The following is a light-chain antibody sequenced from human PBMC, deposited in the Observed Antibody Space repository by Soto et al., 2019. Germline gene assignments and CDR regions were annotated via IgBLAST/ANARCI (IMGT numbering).Light chain of an antibody. CDR1: SSDVGGYNY. J-gene: IGLJ1*01. CDR2: EVS. V-gene: IGLV2-14*01. CDR3: SSYTSGSTACV. Sequence: QSVLTQPASVSGSPGQSITISCTGTSSDVGGYNYVSWYQQHPGKAPKLMIYEVSNRPSGVSNRFSGSKSGNTASLTISGLQAEDEADYYCSSYTSGSTACVFGTGTKLTVL.